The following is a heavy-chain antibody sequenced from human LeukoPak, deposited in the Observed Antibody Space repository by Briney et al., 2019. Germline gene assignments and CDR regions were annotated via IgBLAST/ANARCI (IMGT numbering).Heavy chain of an antibody. Sequence: ASVKVSCKASGYTFTSYDINWVRQATGQGLEWMGWMNPNSGNTGYAQKFQGRVTMTRNTSISTAYMELSSLRSEDTAVYYCARDHGGTAMAYYYYYYMDVWGKGTTVTISS. CDR1: GYTFTSYD. CDR2: MNPNSGNT. J-gene: IGHJ6*03. CDR3: ARDHGGTAMAYYYYYYMDV. D-gene: IGHD5-18*01. V-gene: IGHV1-8*01.